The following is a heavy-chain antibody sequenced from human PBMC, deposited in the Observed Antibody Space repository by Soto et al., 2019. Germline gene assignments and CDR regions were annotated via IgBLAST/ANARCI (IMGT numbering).Heavy chain of an antibody. V-gene: IGHV4-39*01. D-gene: IGHD3-22*01. CDR2: IYSLGNT. Sequence: QMQLQESGPGLVKPSEPLSLTCTVSGGSISSSSYYCGWIRQPPVQGLEWLGTIYSLGNTYYNPSLMSRVTIPVNKSKSQLFLKLSSVTAPDTAVYYCARQIYDSSGYYYAYWGQGTLVTVSS. CDR3: ARQIYDSSGYYYAY. J-gene: IGHJ4*02. CDR1: GGSISSSSYY.